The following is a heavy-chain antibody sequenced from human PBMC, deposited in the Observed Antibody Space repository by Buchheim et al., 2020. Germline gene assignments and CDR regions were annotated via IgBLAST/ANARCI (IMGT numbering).Heavy chain of an antibody. Sequence: EVQLLESGGGLVQPGGSLRLSCAASGFTFSSHAMNWVRQAPGKGLEWVSAISVSGGSTYYAESVQGRFTISSDNSKNTLYLQMNSLRAEDTAVYYCAKDTDDSSDYYYAGYFQHWGQGTL. J-gene: IGHJ1*01. CDR3: AKDTDDSSDYYYAGYFQH. CDR1: GFTFSSHA. V-gene: IGHV3-23*01. CDR2: ISVSGGST. D-gene: IGHD3-22*01.